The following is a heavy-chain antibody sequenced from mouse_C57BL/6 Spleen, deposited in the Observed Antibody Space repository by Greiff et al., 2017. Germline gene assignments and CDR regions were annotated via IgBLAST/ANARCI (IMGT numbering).Heavy chain of an antibody. V-gene: IGHV1-20*01. Sequence: EVQLQQSGPELVKPGDSVKISCKASGYSFTGYFMNWVMQSHGKSLEWIGRINPYNGDTFYNQKFKGKATLTVDKSSSTAHMELRSLTSEDSAVYYCARHYYGSSDWYFDVWGTGTTVIVSS. CDR3: ARHYYGSSDWYFDV. J-gene: IGHJ1*03. CDR1: GYSFTGYF. D-gene: IGHD1-1*01. CDR2: INPYNGDT.